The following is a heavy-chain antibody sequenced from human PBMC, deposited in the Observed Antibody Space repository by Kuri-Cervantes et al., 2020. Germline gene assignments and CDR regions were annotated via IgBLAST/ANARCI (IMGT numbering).Heavy chain of an antibody. V-gene: IGHV3-33*01. CDR2: IWYDGSNK. CDR1: GFTFSSYG. J-gene: IGHJ6*02. Sequence: GESLKISCAASGFTFSSYGMHWVRQAPGKGLEWVAVIWYDGSNKYYADSVKGRFTISRDNSKNTLYLQMNSLRAEDTAVYYCARSITMVRGYGMDVWGQGTTVTVSS. D-gene: IGHD3-10*01. CDR3: ARSITMVRGYGMDV.